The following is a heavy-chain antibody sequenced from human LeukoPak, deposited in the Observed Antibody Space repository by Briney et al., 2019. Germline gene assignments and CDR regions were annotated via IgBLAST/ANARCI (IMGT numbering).Heavy chain of an antibody. Sequence: GGSLRLSCAASGFTFSSYSMNWVRQAPGKGLEWVSSISSSSSYIYYADSVKGRFTISRDNAKTSLYLQMNSLRAEDTAVYYCARVDSSGYHDAFDIWGQGTMVTVSS. CDR1: GFTFSSYS. CDR2: ISSSSSYI. CDR3: ARVDSSGYHDAFDI. D-gene: IGHD3-22*01. V-gene: IGHV3-21*01. J-gene: IGHJ3*02.